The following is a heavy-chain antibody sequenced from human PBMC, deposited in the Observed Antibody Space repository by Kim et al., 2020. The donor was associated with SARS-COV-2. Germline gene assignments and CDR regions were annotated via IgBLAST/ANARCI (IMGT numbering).Heavy chain of an antibody. J-gene: IGHJ4*02. CDR3: ARVENGRWLQLQGPTFDY. CDR1: GYTFTSYA. D-gene: IGHD5-12*01. CDR2: INTNTGNP. Sequence: ASVKVSCKASGYTFTSYAMNWVRQAPGQGLEWMGWINTNTGNPTYAQGFTGRFVFSLDTSVSTAYLQISSLKAEDTAVYYCARVENGRWLQLQGPTFDYWGQGTLVTVSS. V-gene: IGHV7-4-1*02.